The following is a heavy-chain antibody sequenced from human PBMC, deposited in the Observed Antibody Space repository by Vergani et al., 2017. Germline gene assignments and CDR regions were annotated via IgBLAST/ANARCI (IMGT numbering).Heavy chain of an antibody. D-gene: IGHD6-6*01. CDR1: GGSISSSSYY. CDR3: ARHSRIAGFYYFDY. Sequence: QLQLQESGPGLVKPSETLSLTCTVSGGSISSSSYYWGWIRQPPGKGLEWIGSIYYSGSTYYNPSLKSRVTISVDTSKNQFSLKLSSVTAADTAVYYCARHSRIAGFYYFDYWGQGTLVTVSS. V-gene: IGHV4-39*01. J-gene: IGHJ4*02. CDR2: IYYSGST.